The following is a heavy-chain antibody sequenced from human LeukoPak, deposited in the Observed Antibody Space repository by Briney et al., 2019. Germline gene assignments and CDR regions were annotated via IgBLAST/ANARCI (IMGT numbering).Heavy chain of an antibody. CDR3: ATPAFGPAFDI. V-gene: IGHV4-4*02. CDR2: IYHSGST. CDR1: GGSISSGDYY. D-gene: IGHD3-10*01. Sequence: PSETLSLTCTVSGGSISSGDYYWSWVRQPPGKGLEWIGEIYHSGSTNYNPSLKSRVTISVDKSKNQFSLKLSSVTAADTAVYYCATPAFGPAFDIWGQGTMVTVSS. J-gene: IGHJ3*02.